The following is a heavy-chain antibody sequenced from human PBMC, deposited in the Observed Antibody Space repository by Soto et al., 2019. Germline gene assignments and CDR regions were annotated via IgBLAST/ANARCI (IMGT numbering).Heavy chain of an antibody. V-gene: IGHV3-30*18. CDR3: AKGYGGYITIFGVAHTFGDYFDY. CDR1: GFTFSSYG. J-gene: IGHJ4*02. Sequence: PGGSLRLSCAASGFTFSSYGMHWVRQAPGKGLEWVAVISYDGSNKYYADSVKGRFTISRDNSKNTLYLQMNSLRAEDTAVYYCAKGYGGYITIFGVAHTFGDYFDYWGQGTLVTVSS. CDR2: ISYDGSNK. D-gene: IGHD3-3*01.